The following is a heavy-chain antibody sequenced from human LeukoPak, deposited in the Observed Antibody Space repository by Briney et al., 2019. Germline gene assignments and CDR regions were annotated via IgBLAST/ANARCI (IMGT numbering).Heavy chain of an antibody. V-gene: IGHV3-23*01. J-gene: IGHJ4*02. CDR3: AKERYGSGKYYFDY. CDR2: ISGSGGST. Sequence: GGSLRLSCAASGFTFSDYAMSWARQAPGKGLEWVSVISGSGGSTDYADSVKGRFTISRDNSKNTLFLQMDSLRADDTAVFYCAKERYGSGKYYFDYWGQGTLVTVSS. D-gene: IGHD3-10*01. CDR1: GFTFSDYA.